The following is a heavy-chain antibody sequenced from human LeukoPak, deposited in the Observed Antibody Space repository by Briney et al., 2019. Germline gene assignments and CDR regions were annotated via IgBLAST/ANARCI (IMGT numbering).Heavy chain of an antibody. CDR2: IYYDGSNK. V-gene: IGHV3-30*19. J-gene: IGHJ6*02. D-gene: IGHD6-13*01. CDR3: AREPLAAAGYYYGMDV. Sequence: PGRSLRLSCAASGFTFSNYGMHWVRQAPGKGLEWVAVIYYDGSNKYYADSVKGRFTISRDNSKNTLYLQMNSLRAEDTAVYYCAREPLAAAGYYYGMDVWGQGTTVTVSS. CDR1: GFTFSNYG.